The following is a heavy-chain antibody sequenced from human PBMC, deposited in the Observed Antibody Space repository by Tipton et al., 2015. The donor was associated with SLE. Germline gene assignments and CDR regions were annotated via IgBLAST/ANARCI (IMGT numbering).Heavy chain of an antibody. Sequence: TLSLTCAVYGGSFSGYYWSWIRQPPGKGLEWIGSIYYSGSTYYNPSLKSRVTISVDTSKNQFSLKLSSVTAADTAVYYCARSVVGADVYYYGMDVWGQGTTVTVSS. D-gene: IGHD1-26*01. CDR3: ARSVVGADVYYYGMDV. V-gene: IGHV4-34*01. J-gene: IGHJ6*02. CDR1: GGSFSGYY. CDR2: IYYSGST.